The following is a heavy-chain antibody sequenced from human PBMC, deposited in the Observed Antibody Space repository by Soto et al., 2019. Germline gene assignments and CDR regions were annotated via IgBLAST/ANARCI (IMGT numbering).Heavy chain of an antibody. J-gene: IGHJ6*02. Sequence: GESLKISCKGSGYSFTSYWISWVRQMPGKGLEWMGRIDPSDSYANYSPSFQGHVTISADKSISTAYLQWSSLKASDTAMYYCARPDFTDYYYYGMDVWGQGTTVTVSS. V-gene: IGHV5-10-1*01. CDR3: ARPDFTDYYYYGMDV. D-gene: IGHD3-3*01. CDR1: GYSFTSYW. CDR2: IDPSDSYA.